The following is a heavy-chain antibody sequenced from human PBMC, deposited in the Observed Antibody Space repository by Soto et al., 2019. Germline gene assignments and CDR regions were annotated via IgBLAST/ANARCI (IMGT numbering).Heavy chain of an antibody. CDR3: ARDRTYYDFWSGHMDV. J-gene: IGHJ6*02. Sequence: ASVKVSCKASGYTFTMYYMHWVRQAAVQGLDGMGIINPSGGSTSYAQKFQGRVTMTRDTSTSTVYMELSSLRSEDTAVYYCARDRTYYDFWSGHMDVWGQGTTVTVSS. CDR2: INPSGGST. CDR1: GYTFTMYY. V-gene: IGHV1-46*01. D-gene: IGHD3-3*01.